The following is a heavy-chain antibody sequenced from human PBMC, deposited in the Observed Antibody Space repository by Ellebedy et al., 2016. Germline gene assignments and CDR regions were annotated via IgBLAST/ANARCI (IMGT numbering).Heavy chain of an antibody. CDR2: IYYSGST. CDR3: VAIYNSNSYRDY. CDR1: GGSISSSSYY. V-gene: IGHV4-39*07. Sequence: SETLSLTXSVSGGSISSSSYYWGWIRQPPGKGLEWIGSIYYSGSTYYNASLKSRVIISEDTSKNQFSLNLKSVTAADTAVYYCVAIYNSNSYRDYWGQGTLVTVSS. J-gene: IGHJ4*02. D-gene: IGHD5-24*01.